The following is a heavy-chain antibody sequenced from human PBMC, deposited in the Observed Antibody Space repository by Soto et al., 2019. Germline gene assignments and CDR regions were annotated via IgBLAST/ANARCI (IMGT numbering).Heavy chain of an antibody. CDR3: ARGLNQWLRREAFDI. CDR2: INHSGST. CDR1: GGSFSGYY. D-gene: IGHD6-19*01. V-gene: IGHV4-34*01. Sequence: SETLSLTCAVYGGSFSGYYWSWIRQPPGKGLEWIGEINHSGSTNYNPSLKSRVTISVDTSKNQFSLKLSSVTAADTAVYYCARGLNQWLRREAFDIWGQGTMVTVSS. J-gene: IGHJ3*02.